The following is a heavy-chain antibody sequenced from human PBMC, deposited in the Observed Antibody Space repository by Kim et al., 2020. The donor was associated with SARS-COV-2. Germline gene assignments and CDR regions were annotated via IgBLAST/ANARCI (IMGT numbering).Heavy chain of an antibody. D-gene: IGHD6-13*01. Sequence: CDADSVQGRFTIARDNAKTSLYLQMNSLGDEDTAVYYCAREDTSSCPFHNWGQGTLVTVSS. J-gene: IGHJ4*02. V-gene: IGHV3-48*02. CDR3: AREDTSSCPFHN.